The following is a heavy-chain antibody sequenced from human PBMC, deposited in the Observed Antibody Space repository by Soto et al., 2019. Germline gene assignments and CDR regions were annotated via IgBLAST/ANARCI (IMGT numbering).Heavy chain of an antibody. Sequence: PSETLSLTCTVSGGSISSYYWSWIRQPPGKGLEWIGYIYYSGSTNYNPSLKSRVTISVDTSKNQFSPKLSSVTAADTAVYYCARHFDYYDSSGYPNWFDPWGQGTLVTVSS. CDR1: GGSISSYY. V-gene: IGHV4-59*08. CDR2: IYYSGST. J-gene: IGHJ5*02. CDR3: ARHFDYYDSSGYPNWFDP. D-gene: IGHD3-22*01.